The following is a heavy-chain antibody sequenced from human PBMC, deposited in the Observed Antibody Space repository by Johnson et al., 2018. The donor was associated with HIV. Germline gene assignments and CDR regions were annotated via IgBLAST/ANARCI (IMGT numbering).Heavy chain of an antibody. D-gene: IGHD3-22*01. V-gene: IGHV3-20*01. J-gene: IGHJ3*02. CDR1: GFTFDDYG. Sequence: VQLVESGGGVVRPGGSLRLSCAASGFTFDDYGMSWVRQVQGKGLEWVAGIDWDGGRQRYADSVKGRFTISRDNARNSSDMEMNGLRAEEPALYDCARQHHYDSSGQGGGLDIWVQVTMVTVSS. CDR3: ARQHHYDSSGQGGGLDI. CDR2: IDWDGGRQ.